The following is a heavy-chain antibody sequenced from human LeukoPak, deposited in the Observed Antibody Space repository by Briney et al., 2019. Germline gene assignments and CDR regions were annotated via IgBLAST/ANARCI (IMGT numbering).Heavy chain of an antibody. V-gene: IGHV3-48*01. D-gene: IGHD5-24*01. CDR3: ARDYKYAFDN. CDR1: GFTFSDYS. CDR2: IGIDSGNT. Sequence: PGGALRLSCAAPGFTFSDYSMNWVRQAPGKGLELISYIGIDSGNTNYADSVKGRFTISGDKAKNSLYLQMNSLRVEDTSVYYCARDYKYAFDNWGQGTLVTVSS. J-gene: IGHJ4*02.